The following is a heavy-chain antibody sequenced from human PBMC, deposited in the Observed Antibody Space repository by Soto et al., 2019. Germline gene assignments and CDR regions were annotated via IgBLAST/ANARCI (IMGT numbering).Heavy chain of an antibody. Sequence: QVQLVQSGAEVKKPGSSVKVSCKASGGTFSSYAISWVRQAPGQGLEWMGGIIPIFGTANYAQKFQGRVRVAAEESTRTAYVERSSLSSGDTAVYYCAMKPREGYYPHFDYWGQGTLVTGSS. CDR2: IIPIFGTA. CDR3: AMKPREGYYPHFDY. D-gene: IGHD3-22*01. CDR1: GGTFSSYA. V-gene: IGHV1-69*12. J-gene: IGHJ4*02.